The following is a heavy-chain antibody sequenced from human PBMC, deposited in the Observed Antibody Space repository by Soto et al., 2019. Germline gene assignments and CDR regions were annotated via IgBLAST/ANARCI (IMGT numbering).Heavy chain of an antibody. CDR3: ARDRYDSSGYYLGH. Sequence: LSLTCTVSGGSITSGGYYWSWIRQHPGKGLEWIGYIYYTGSTYYNPSLKSRVTISADTSKNQFSLKLSSVTAADTAVYYCARDRYDSSGYYLGHWGQGTLVTVSS. V-gene: IGHV4-31*03. J-gene: IGHJ4*02. CDR2: IYYTGST. D-gene: IGHD3-22*01. CDR1: GGSITSGGYY.